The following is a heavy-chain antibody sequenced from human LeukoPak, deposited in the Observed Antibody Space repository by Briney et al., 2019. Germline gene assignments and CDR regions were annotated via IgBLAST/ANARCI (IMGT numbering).Heavy chain of an antibody. V-gene: IGHV3-30*18. D-gene: IGHD2-2*01. CDR1: GFTFSSYW. Sequence: PGGSLRLSCAASGFTFSSYWMSWVRQAPGKGLEWVAVISYDGSNKYYADSVKGRFTISRDNSKNTLYLQMNSLRAEDTAVYYCAKDQGCSSTSCYLYDYWGQGTLVTVSS. J-gene: IGHJ4*02. CDR2: ISYDGSNK. CDR3: AKDQGCSSTSCYLYDY.